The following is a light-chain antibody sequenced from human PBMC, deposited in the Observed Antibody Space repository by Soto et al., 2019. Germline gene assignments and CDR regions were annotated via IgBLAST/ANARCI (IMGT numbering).Light chain of an antibody. Sequence: IVVSQTPTTLSLSPGETCTLSFTASQSVSGYIGWYQQKPGQAPRLLIYADSNRATGIPARFSGSGSGTDFTLTISSLEPEDFSVYYCQQRYNWPITFGEGTRLEI. CDR2: ADS. V-gene: IGKV3-11*01. J-gene: IGKJ5*01. CDR3: QQRYNWPIT. CDR1: QSVSGY.